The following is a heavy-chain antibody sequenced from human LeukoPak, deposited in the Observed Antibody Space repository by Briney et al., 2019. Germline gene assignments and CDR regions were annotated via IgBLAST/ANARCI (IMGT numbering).Heavy chain of an antibody. V-gene: IGHV3-7*01. CDR2: IKKDGSEE. CDR1: GLTLNSYL. Sequence: GGSLRLSCAASGLTLNSYLMSWVRQAPGGGLEWVANIKKDGSEENYLDSVKGRFTVSRDNAKNSLNLQMNSLRGEDTAVYYCARSNPNKNALDLWGQGTMVTISS. D-gene: IGHD1-14*01. CDR3: ARSNPNKNALDL. J-gene: IGHJ3*01.